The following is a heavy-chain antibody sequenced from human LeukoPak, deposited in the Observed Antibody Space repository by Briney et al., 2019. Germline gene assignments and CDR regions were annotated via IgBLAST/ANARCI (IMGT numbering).Heavy chain of an antibody. CDR2: IIPILDIA. D-gene: IGHD4-11*01. J-gene: IGHJ6*01. V-gene: IGHV1-69*04. CDR1: GGTFSNYA. Sequence: GASVKVSCKASGGTFSNYAINWVRQAPGQGLEWMGRIIPILDIANYAQKFQGRVTITADKSTTTAYMELSSLRSEDTAVYYCAREPMATTYGLDVWGQGTTVTVSS. CDR3: AREPMATTYGLDV.